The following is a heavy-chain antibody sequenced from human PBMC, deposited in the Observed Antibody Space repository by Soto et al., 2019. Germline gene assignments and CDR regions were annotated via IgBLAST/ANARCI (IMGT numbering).Heavy chain of an antibody. J-gene: IGHJ4*02. D-gene: IGHD5-18*01. CDR3: VKDGGGVRYNYNTRGDS. CDR1: GIDLENYG. V-gene: IGHV3-30*18. Sequence: QVQLVESGGGVVHPGRSLRLSCVASGIDLENYGIHWVRQAPGEGLEWVAVISSDGTTKSYIDSVRGRCTISRDNSRRTVFLQTNSLRREDTSMYYCVKDGGGVRYNYNTRGDSWGQGTQVTVSS. CDR2: ISSDGTTK.